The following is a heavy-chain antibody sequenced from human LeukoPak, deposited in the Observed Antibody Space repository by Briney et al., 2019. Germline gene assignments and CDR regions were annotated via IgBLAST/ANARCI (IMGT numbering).Heavy chain of an antibody. V-gene: IGHV3-13*01. D-gene: IGHD1-1*01. Sequence: GGSLRLSCAASGFTFSSYDMHWVRQATGKGLEWVSAIGTAGDTYYPGSVKGRFTISRDNAKNTLYLQMNSLRAEDTAVYYCAREPLGGTGMDVWGQGTTVTVSS. CDR1: GFTFSSYD. CDR3: AREPLGGTGMDV. J-gene: IGHJ6*02. CDR2: IGTAGDT.